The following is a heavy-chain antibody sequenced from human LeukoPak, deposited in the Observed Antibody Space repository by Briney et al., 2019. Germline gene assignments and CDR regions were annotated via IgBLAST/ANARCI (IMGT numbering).Heavy chain of an antibody. J-gene: IGHJ4*02. D-gene: IGHD6-13*01. Sequence: GGSLRLSCAASEFTFSAYNMNWVRQAPGKGLEWVSSISASSAYIYYADSLKGRFTISRDNAKNSLYLQMNSLRAEDTAVYYCVRLEGAATGFDYWGQGSLVTVSS. V-gene: IGHV3-21*01. CDR2: ISASSAYI. CDR1: EFTFSAYN. CDR3: VRLEGAATGFDY.